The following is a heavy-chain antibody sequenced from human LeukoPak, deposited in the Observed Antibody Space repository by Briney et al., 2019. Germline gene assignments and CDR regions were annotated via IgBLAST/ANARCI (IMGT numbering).Heavy chain of an antibody. Sequence: ASVKVSCKVSGYTLTELSMHWVRQAPGKGLEWMGGFDPEDGETIYAQKFQGRVTMTEDTSTDTAYMELSSLRSEDTAVYYCATPRDGYNQFDYWGQETLVTVSS. J-gene: IGHJ4*02. CDR3: ATPRDGYNQFDY. CDR1: GYTLTELS. CDR2: FDPEDGET. D-gene: IGHD5-24*01. V-gene: IGHV1-24*01.